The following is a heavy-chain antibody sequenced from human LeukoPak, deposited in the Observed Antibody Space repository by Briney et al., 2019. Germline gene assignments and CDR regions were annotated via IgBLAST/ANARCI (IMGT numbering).Heavy chain of an antibody. J-gene: IGHJ6*03. CDR1: GYTFTGYY. CDR2: INPNNGDT. V-gene: IGHV1-2*02. D-gene: IGHD2-21*02. Sequence: ASVTVSCKASGYTFTGYYMHWVRQAPGQGLEWMGWINPNNGDTGYAQKFQGRVTMTSDTSISTTYMELSGLTSDDTAVYYCTRDPYNCGGNCLPMDVWGKGTTVTISS. CDR3: TRDPYNCGGNCLPMDV.